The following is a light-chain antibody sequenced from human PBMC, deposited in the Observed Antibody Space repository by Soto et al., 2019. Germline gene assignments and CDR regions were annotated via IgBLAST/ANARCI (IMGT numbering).Light chain of an antibody. J-gene: IGLJ2*01. V-gene: IGLV1-44*01. CDR1: SSNIGSHT. CDR3: AAWDDSLNGVA. Sequence: QSVLTQPPSASGTPGQTIAISCSGGSSNIGSHTVNWYQQLPGTAPRLLIYSNTQRPSGVPDRFSGSKSGTSASLAISGLHSEYEGDYYCAAWDDSLNGVAFGGGTKVTVL. CDR2: SNT.